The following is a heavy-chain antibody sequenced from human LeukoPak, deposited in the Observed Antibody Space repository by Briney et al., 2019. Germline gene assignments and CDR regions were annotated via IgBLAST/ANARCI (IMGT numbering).Heavy chain of an antibody. Sequence: GGSLRLSCAASGFTFSDFSMNWVRQAPGKGLEWLSYISGSGGTVYYADSVKGRFTISRDNAKSSLYLQTNGLRAEDTAVYYCAKDAAVVLDYWGQGTLVTVSS. J-gene: IGHJ4*02. V-gene: IGHV3-48*01. CDR2: ISGSGGTV. D-gene: IGHD6-19*01. CDR3: AKDAAVVLDY. CDR1: GFTFSDFS.